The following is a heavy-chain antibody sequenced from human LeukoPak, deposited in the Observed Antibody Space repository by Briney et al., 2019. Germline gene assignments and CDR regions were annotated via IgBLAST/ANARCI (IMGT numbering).Heavy chain of an antibody. Sequence: GASVKVSCKASGYTFTGYYMHWVRQAPGQGLEWMGWINPNSGGTNYAQKFQGWVTMTRDTSISTAYMELSRLRSDDTAVYYCARNIVGATTNGAFDIWGQGTMVTVSS. V-gene: IGHV1-2*04. CDR3: ARNIVGATTNGAFDI. CDR2: INPNSGGT. D-gene: IGHD1-26*01. CDR1: GYTFTGYY. J-gene: IGHJ3*02.